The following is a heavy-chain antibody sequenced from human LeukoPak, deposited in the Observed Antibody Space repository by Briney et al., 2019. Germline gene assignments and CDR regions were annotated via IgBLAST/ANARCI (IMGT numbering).Heavy chain of an antibody. CDR3: ARSTTIVGGAVAGTGFDY. D-gene: IGHD6-19*01. CDR1: GCTFTGYY. Sequence: ASVKVSCKASGCTFTGYYMHWVRQAPGQGLEWMGWINPNSGGTNYAQKFQGRVTMTRDTSISTAYMELSRLTSDDTAVYYCARSTTIVGGAVAGTGFDYWGQGTLVTVSS. J-gene: IGHJ4*02. CDR2: INPNSGGT. V-gene: IGHV1-2*02.